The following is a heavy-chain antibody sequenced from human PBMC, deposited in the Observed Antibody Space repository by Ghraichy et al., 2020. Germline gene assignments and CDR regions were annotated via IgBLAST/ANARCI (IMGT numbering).Heavy chain of an antibody. CDR2: INPNSGGT. CDR1: GYTFTGYY. CDR3: ARDHKHWSGYDFGY. Sequence: ASVKVSCKASGYTFTGYYMHWVRQAPGQGLEWMGWINPNSGGTNYAQKFQGRVTMTRDTSISTAYMELSRLRSDDTAVYYCARDHKHWSGYDFGYWGQGTLVTVSS. V-gene: IGHV1-2*02. J-gene: IGHJ4*02. D-gene: IGHD5-12*01.